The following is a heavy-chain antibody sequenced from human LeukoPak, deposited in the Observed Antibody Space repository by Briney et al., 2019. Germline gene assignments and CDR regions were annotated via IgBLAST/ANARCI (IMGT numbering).Heavy chain of an antibody. V-gene: IGHV4-34*01. D-gene: IGHD2-15*01. CDR2: INHSGST. J-gene: IGHJ4*02. CDR3: ARGTLGYCSGGSCYHDY. CDR1: GGSFSGYY. Sequence: SETLSLTCAVYGGSFSGYYWSWIRQPPGKGLEWIGEINHSGSTNYNPSLKSRVTISVDTSKNQFSLKLSSVTAADTAVYYCARGTLGYCSGGSCYHDYWGQGTLVTVSS.